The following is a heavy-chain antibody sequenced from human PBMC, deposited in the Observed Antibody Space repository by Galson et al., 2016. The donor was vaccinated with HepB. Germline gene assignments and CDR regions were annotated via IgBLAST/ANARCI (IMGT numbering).Heavy chain of an antibody. CDR2: ISNDGSKR. V-gene: IGHV3-30*18. J-gene: IGHJ4*02. CDR3: AKDAVAYCGRGCYFDY. CDR1: GFTFTNYG. D-gene: IGHD2-21*02. Sequence: SLRLSCAASGFTFTNYGMNWLRQAPGKGLEWVAYISNDGSKRYFADSVKGRFTISRDNSKNTLFLHMSSLRAEDTAVYYCAKDAVAYCGRGCYFDYWGQGTLVTVSS.